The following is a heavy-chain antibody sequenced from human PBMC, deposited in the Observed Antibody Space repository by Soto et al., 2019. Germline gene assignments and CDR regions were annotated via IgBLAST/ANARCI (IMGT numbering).Heavy chain of an antibody. CDR3: ARAIAAVVVAATRWFDP. CDR1: GYTFTSYY. D-gene: IGHD2-15*01. J-gene: IGHJ5*02. CDR2: INPSGGST. V-gene: IGHV1-46*03. Sequence: QVQLVQSGAEVKKPGASVKVSCKASGYTFTSYYMHWVRQAPGQGLEWMGIINPSGGSTSYAQKLQGRVTMTRDTSTSKVYMELSSLRSEDTAVYYCARAIAAVVVAATRWFDPWGQGTLVTVSS.